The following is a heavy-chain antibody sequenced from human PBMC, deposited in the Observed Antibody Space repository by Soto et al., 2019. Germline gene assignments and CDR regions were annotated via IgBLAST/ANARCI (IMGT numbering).Heavy chain of an antibody. Sequence: EAQLVESGGTLVQPGGSLRLSCVASGFSFSSYSMNWVRQAPGKGLEWVAYISPSDTTIYYADSVQGRFTISRDDSKNSVYLQMDGLRVDDSALYYCARLLYDSGDYFGYCGQGTLVTVSA. V-gene: IGHV3-48*01. CDR1: GFSFSSYS. D-gene: IGHD4-17*01. J-gene: IGHJ4*02. CDR3: ARLLYDSGDYFGY. CDR2: ISPSDTTI.